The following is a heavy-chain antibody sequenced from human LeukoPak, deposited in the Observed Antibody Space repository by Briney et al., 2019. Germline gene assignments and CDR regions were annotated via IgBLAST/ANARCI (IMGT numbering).Heavy chain of an antibody. D-gene: IGHD6-13*01. J-gene: IGHJ4*02. Sequence: ASVKVSCKASGYTFTNYYIHWLRQAPGQGHDWMGISYPSGGTTTYAQKFQGRVTMTRDTSTSQVYMELSSLRSEDTAVYYCASDVIAAPGDSLWHWGQGTLVTVSS. CDR2: SYPSGGTT. CDR1: GYTFTNYY. CDR3: ASDVIAAPGDSLWH. V-gene: IGHV1-46*01.